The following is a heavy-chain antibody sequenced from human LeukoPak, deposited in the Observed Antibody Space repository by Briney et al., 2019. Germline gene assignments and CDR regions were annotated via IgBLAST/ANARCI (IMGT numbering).Heavy chain of an antibody. CDR2: INPKSGDT. D-gene: IGHD3-3*01. V-gene: IGHV1-2*02. CDR1: GYTFTGFY. J-gene: IGHJ6*03. CDR3: ARGQITIFGVVILGYYYMDV. Sequence: GASVKLSCKSSGYTFTGFYMHWVRHAPGQGLEWMGFINPKSGDTNYAQKVQGRVTMTRDTYISTAYMELSRLRSDETAVYYCARGQITIFGVVILGYYYMDVWGKGTTVTVSS.